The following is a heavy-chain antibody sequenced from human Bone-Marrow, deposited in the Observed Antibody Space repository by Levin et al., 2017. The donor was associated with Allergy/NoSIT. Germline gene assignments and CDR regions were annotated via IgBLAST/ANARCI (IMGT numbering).Heavy chain of an antibody. V-gene: IGHV3-33*01. J-gene: IGHJ6*03. CDR2: IWSDGTKK. CDR1: GFTFSNFG. CDR3: ARGSSGSDYYMDV. D-gene: IGHD6-6*01. Sequence: GGSLRLSCAASGFTFSNFGMHWARQAPGKGLEWVAVIWSDGTKKYYADSVKGRFTISRDNSKNTLDLQMNSLRAGDTGVYYCARGSSGSDYYMDVWGKGTTVTVSS.